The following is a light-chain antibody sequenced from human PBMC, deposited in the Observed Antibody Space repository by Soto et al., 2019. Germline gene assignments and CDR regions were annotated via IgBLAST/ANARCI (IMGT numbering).Light chain of an antibody. CDR3: CSYAGSSTLV. J-gene: IGLJ2*01. Sequence: QSVLTQPASVSGSPGQSITISCTGTSSDVGSYNLVSWYQQHPGKAPKLMIYEGSKRPSGVSNRFSGSKSGNTASLTISGLQAEDEADYYCCSYAGSSTLVFGGGTKFTVL. CDR2: EGS. V-gene: IGLV2-23*01. CDR1: SSDVGSYNL.